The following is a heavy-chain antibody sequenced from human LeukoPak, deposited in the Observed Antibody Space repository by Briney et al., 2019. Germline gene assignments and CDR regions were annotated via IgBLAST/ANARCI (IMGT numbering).Heavy chain of an antibody. Sequence: TSETLSLTCAVYGGSFSTYYWSWIRQPPGKGLEWIGEINHSGSTNYNPSLKSRVTISVDTSKNQFSLKLSSVTAADTAVYYCARLAAAEYYFDYWGQGTLVTVSS. J-gene: IGHJ4*02. CDR2: INHSGST. CDR3: ARLAAAEYYFDY. V-gene: IGHV4-34*01. D-gene: IGHD6-13*01. CDR1: GGSFSTYY.